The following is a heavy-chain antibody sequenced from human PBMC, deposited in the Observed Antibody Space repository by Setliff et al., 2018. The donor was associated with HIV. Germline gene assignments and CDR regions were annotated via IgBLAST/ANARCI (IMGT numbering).Heavy chain of an antibody. CDR1: GGSISSNSYS. CDR2: TYPSGST. CDR3: ARDLLLGGSSYWYFDL. D-gene: IGHD3-16*01. J-gene: IGHJ2*01. Sequence: SLTCTVSGGSISSNSYSWSWIRQPAGKGLEWIGHTYPSGSTNYNPSLKSRVSISVDTSKNQFSLKLNSVTAADTAVYYCARDLLLGGSSYWYFDLWGRGTLVTVSS. V-gene: IGHV4-61*09.